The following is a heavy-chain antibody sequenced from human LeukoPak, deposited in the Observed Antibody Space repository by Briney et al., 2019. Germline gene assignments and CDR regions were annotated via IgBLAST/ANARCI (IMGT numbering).Heavy chain of an antibody. J-gene: IGHJ4*02. CDR1: GGSISNYY. V-gene: IGHV4-4*07. CDR3: AREGSDGYNYRALDY. D-gene: IGHD5-24*01. Sequence: SETLSLTCSVSGGSISNYYWGWIRQPAGKGLEWIGRIYTSGGTNYNPSLKSRVTMSVDTSNNQFSLNLSSVTAADTAVYSCAREGSDGYNYRALDYWGQGTLVSVSS. CDR2: IYTSGGT.